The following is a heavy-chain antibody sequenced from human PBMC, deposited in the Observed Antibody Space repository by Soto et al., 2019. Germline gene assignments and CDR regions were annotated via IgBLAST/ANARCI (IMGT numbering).Heavy chain of an antibody. Sequence: QVQLQESGPGLVKPSETLSLTCTVSGGSISSYYWSWIRQPPGKGLEWIGYIYYSGSTNYNPSLKSRVTSSVNTSKNHFSLKLSSVTAADTAVYYCARAEAVYCSSTSCYDARFDPWGQGTLVTVSS. CDR1: GGSISSYY. V-gene: IGHV4-59*01. J-gene: IGHJ5*02. D-gene: IGHD2-2*01. CDR2: IYYSGST. CDR3: ARAEAVYCSSTSCYDARFDP.